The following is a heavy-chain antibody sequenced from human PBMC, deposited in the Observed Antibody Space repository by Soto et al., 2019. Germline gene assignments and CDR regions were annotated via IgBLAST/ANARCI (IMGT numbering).Heavy chain of an antibody. CDR2: IYYSGST. J-gene: IGHJ3*02. V-gene: IGHV4-59*01. Sequence: SETLSLTCTVSGGSISSYYWSWIRQPPGKGLEWIGYIYYSGSTNYNPSLKSRVTISVDTSKNQFSLELSSVTAADTAVYYCARYCRGGSCYGADAFDIWGQGTMVTVSS. CDR1: GGSISSYY. CDR3: ARYCRGGSCYGADAFDI. D-gene: IGHD2-15*01.